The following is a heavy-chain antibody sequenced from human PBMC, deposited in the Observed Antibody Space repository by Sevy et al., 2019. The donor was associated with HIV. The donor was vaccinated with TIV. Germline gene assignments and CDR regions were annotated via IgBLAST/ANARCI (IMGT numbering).Heavy chain of an antibody. V-gene: IGHV3-30-3*01. Sequence: GGSLRLSCAASGFTFSSYAMHWVRQAPGKGLEWMAVISYDGSNKYYADSVKGRFTISRDNSKNTLYLQMNSLRAEDTAVYYCARVLGYCSGGSCYSVKSYYYYGMDVWGQGTTVTVSS. CDR2: ISYDGSNK. D-gene: IGHD2-15*01. CDR3: ARVLGYCSGGSCYSVKSYYYYGMDV. CDR1: GFTFSSYA. J-gene: IGHJ6*02.